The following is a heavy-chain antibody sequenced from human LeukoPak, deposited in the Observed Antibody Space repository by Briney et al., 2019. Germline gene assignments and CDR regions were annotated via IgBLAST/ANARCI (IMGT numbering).Heavy chain of an antibody. CDR3: ARGTTYYYYYYMDV. Sequence: GGSLRLSCAASGFTFDDYGMSWVRQAPGKGLEWGSGINWNGGSTGYAESVKSRFTISRDNAKNSLYLQMNSLRAEDTALYYCARGTTYYYYYYMDVWGKGTTVTVSS. V-gene: IGHV3-20*04. D-gene: IGHD1-1*01. J-gene: IGHJ6*03. CDR2: INWNGGST. CDR1: GFTFDDYG.